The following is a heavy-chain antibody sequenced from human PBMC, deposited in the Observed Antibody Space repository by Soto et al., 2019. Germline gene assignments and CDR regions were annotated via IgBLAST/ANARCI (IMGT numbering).Heavy chain of an antibody. V-gene: IGHV1-24*01. D-gene: IGHD1-1*01. Sequence: ASVKVSCKVSGYTLTELSIHWVRQAPGEGLEWMGGFDLENGETIYAQKFQGRVTMTRNTSISTAYMELSSLRSEDTAVYYCSLDLNFDYWGQGTLVTVSP. CDR1: GYTLTELS. CDR2: FDLENGET. J-gene: IGHJ4*02. CDR3: SLDLNFDY.